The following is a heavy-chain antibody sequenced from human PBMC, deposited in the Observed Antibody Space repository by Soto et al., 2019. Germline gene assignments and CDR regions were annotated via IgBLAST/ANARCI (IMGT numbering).Heavy chain of an antibody. Sequence: QMQLVQSGPEVKKPGTSVKVSCKASGFTFTSSAVQWVRQARGQRLEWIGWIVVGSGNTNYAQKFQERVTITRDMSTSTAYMELSSLRSEDTAVYYCAGGTMIVGISAFDIWGQGTMVTVSS. D-gene: IGHD3-22*01. CDR3: AGGTMIVGISAFDI. CDR1: GFTFTSSA. V-gene: IGHV1-58*01. J-gene: IGHJ3*02. CDR2: IVVGSGNT.